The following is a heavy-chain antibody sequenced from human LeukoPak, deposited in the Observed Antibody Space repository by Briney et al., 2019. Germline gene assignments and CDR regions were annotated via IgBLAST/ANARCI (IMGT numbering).Heavy chain of an antibody. J-gene: IGHJ4*02. CDR3: ARAEKIDTAMVSDFDY. CDR1: GFTFSSYS. D-gene: IGHD5-18*01. CDR2: ISSSSSTI. Sequence: GGSLRLSCAASGFTFSSYSMNWVRQAPGKGLEWVSYISSSSSTIYYADSVKGRFTISRDNAKNSLYLQMNSLRDEDTAVYYCARAEKIDTAMVSDFDYWGQGTLVTVPS. V-gene: IGHV3-48*02.